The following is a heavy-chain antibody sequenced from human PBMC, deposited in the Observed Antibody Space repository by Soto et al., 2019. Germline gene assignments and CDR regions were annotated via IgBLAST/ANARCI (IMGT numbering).Heavy chain of an antibody. Sequence: QITLKESGPPLVKPTQTLTLTCTFSGFSLSTSGVGVGWIRQPPGKALEWLALIYWDGDKRYSPSLKSRLTIPKDPSKNQVVLTMTNMDPVDTASYYCAHRRDSSSFQHWGQGTLVTVSS. J-gene: IGHJ1*01. D-gene: IGHD6-13*01. CDR2: IYWDGDK. V-gene: IGHV2-5*02. CDR3: AHRRDSSSFQH. CDR1: GFSLSTSGVG.